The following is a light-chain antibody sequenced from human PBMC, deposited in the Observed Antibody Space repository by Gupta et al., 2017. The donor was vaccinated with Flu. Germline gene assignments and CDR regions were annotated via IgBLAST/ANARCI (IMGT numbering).Light chain of an antibody. CDR1: SIGAYNY. V-gene: IGLV2-8*01. CDR3: GSYAGGNNFV. CDR2: EVN. J-gene: IGLJ2*01. Sequence: HYALPPPPSASGAPGPSVPISCTGTSIGAYNYVSWYQHHPGKAPKLMIFEVNRRPAGVPARFSGSKSGNAASLTVSGLQEDDEADYYCGSYAGGNNFVFGGGTKVTVL.